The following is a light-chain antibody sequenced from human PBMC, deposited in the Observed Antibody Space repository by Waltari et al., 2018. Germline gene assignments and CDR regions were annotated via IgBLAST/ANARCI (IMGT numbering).Light chain of an antibody. CDR1: QSVLYSSNNKNY. Sequence: DIVMTQSQDSLAVSLGERATIHCESSQSVLYSSNNKNYLAWYQQKPGQPPKLLIYWASTRDSGVPDRFSGSGSGTDFTLSISSLQAEDVAFYYCQQYYTTPWTFGQGTKVEIK. V-gene: IGKV4-1*01. CDR3: QQYYTTPWT. J-gene: IGKJ1*01. CDR2: WAS.